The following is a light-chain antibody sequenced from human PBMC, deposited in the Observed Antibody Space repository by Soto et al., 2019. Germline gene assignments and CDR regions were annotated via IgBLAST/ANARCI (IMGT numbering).Light chain of an antibody. J-gene: IGLJ2*01. Sequence: SYELTQPLSVSVALGQTARITCGGNNIGNKNGHWYQQKPGQAPVLVIYRDSNRPSGIPERFSGSNSGNTATLTISRAQAGDEADYYCQVWHSSVVFGGGTKLTVL. CDR3: QVWHSSVV. CDR1: NIGNKN. V-gene: IGLV3-9*01. CDR2: RDS.